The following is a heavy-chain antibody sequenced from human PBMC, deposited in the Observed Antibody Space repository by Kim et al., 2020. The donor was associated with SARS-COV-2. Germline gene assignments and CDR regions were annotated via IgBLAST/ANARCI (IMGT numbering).Heavy chain of an antibody. V-gene: IGHV1-69*13. Sequence: SVKVSCKASGGTFSSYAISWVRQAPGQGLEWMGGIIPIFGTANYAQKFQGRVTITADESTSTAYMELSSLRSEDTAVYYCARAVGAGIRIYWYFDLWGRGTLVTVSS. CDR2: IIPIFGTA. CDR3: ARAVGAGIRIYWYFDL. D-gene: IGHD1-26*01. CDR1: GGTFSSYA. J-gene: IGHJ2*01.